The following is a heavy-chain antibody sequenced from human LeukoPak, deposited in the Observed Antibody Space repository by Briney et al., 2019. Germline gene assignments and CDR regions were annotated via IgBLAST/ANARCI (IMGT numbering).Heavy chain of an antibody. Sequence: GGSLRLSRAPSRFTFSIHSMNWVPDAPGKGLGCVSSISSRSSYIYYTDSVKGGFTISRDNAKNSLYLQMNSVRAEDTAVYYCARVSYCGGDCSTGSFDYWGQGTLVTVSS. CDR1: RFTFSIHS. CDR2: ISSRSSYI. J-gene: IGHJ4*02. CDR3: ARVSYCGGDCSTGSFDY. D-gene: IGHD2-21*02. V-gene: IGHV3-21*01.